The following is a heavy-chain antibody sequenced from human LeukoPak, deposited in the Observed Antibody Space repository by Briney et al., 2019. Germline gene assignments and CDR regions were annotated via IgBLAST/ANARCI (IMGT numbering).Heavy chain of an antibody. CDR3: ARWSLVPAAITIDY. J-gene: IGHJ4*02. V-gene: IGHV4-59*01. Sequence: SETLSLTCTVSGDSISSYYWSWIRQPPGKGLEWIGHIYFSGSTNYNPSLKSRVTMLLDTSKNQFSLKLSSVTAADTAVYYCARWSLVPAAITIDYWGQGTLVTVSS. CDR1: GDSISSYY. D-gene: IGHD2-2*01. CDR2: IYFSGST.